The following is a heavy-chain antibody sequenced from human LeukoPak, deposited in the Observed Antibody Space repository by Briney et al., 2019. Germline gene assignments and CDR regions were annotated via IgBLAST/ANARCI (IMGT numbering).Heavy chain of an antibody. CDR2: IYYSGST. V-gene: IGHV4-59*08. Sequence: SETLSLTCTVSGGSISSYYWSWIRQPPGKGLEWIGYIYYSGSTNYNPSLKSRVTISVDTSKNQFSLKLSSVTAADTAVYYCARQIWGGFDYWGQGTLVTVSS. CDR1: GGSISSYY. CDR3: ARQIWGGFDY. J-gene: IGHJ4*02. D-gene: IGHD3-16*01.